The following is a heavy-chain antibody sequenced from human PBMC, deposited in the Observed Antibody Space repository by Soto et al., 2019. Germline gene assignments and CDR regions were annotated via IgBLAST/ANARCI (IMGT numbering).Heavy chain of an antibody. Sequence: QVQLQESGPGLVKPSQTLSLTYTVSGDSISSGDYYWSWIRQTPGKGLEWIGYIYYSGSTYYNPALKSRLTISVDTSKSQFSLKLSSVTAADTAVYYCARADCSGASCLFDFWGQGTLVTVSS. CDR1: GDSISSGDYY. V-gene: IGHV4-30-4*01. D-gene: IGHD2-15*01. CDR2: IYYSGST. J-gene: IGHJ4*02. CDR3: ARADCSGASCLFDF.